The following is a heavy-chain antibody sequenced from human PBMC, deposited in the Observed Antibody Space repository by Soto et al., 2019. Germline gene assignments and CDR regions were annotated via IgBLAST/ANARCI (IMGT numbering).Heavy chain of an antibody. CDR2: IYTSAIT. V-gene: IGHV4-4*07. D-gene: IGHD6-19*01. J-gene: IGHJ5*02. Sequence: QVQLQESGPGLLKPSETLSLTCTVSGGSISSYYWSWIRQPAGKGLEWIGRIYTSAITNYNPSLKSRVTMSVDTSKNQFSLKLSSVTAADTAVDYCARGSSGWPKGGWFDPWGQGTLVTVSS. CDR3: ARGSSGWPKGGWFDP. CDR1: GGSISSYY.